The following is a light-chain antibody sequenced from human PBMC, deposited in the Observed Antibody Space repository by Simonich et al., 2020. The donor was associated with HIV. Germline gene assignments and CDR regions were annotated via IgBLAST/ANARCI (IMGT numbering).Light chain of an antibody. CDR2: DAS. Sequence: EIVLTQSPPTLSLSPGERGTLPCRASQSVSSYLAWSQQKPGQAPRLLIYDASNRATGIPARFSGSGCGTDFTLTISSLEAEDFAVYYCQHRSNWPPTFGQGTKVDIK. V-gene: IGKV3-11*01. CDR3: QHRSNWPPT. J-gene: IGKJ1*01. CDR1: QSVSSY.